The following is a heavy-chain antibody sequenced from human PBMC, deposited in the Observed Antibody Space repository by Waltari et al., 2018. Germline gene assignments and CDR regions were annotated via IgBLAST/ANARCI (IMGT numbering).Heavy chain of an antibody. D-gene: IGHD3-22*01. CDR2: IFYSGAT. J-gene: IGHJ2*01. Sequence: QLQLQESGPGLVKPSETVSLTCTVSGGSIRSVAYYWGWVPQPPGKGLEFIASIFYSGATYYNPSLESRVTISVDTSKNQFSLELTSVTDADTAVYYCARQDYYYVKGYFDLWGRGTLVTVSS. CDR3: ARQDYYYVKGYFDL. V-gene: IGHV4-39*01. CDR1: GGSIRSVAYY.